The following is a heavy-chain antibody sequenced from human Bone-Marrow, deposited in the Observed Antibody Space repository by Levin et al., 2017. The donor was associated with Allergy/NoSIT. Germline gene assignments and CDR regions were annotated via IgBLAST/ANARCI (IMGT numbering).Heavy chain of an antibody. CDR2: IYTSGST. CDR1: GGSISSYY. CDR3: AREFAFEYGGNRNWFDP. V-gene: IGHV4-4*07. Sequence: SCTVSGGSISSYYWSWIRQPAGKGLEWIGRIYTSGSTNYNPSLKSRVTMSVDTSKNQFSLKLSSVTAADTAVYYCAREFAFEYGGNRNWFDPWGQGTLVTVSS. J-gene: IGHJ5*02. D-gene: IGHD4-23*01.